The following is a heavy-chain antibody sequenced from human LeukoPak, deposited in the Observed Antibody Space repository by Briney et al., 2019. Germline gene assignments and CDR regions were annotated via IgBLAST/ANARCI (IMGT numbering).Heavy chain of an antibody. J-gene: IGHJ4*02. D-gene: IGHD3-3*01. CDR2: IYYSGST. V-gene: IGHV4-59*12. Sequence: PSETLSLTCSVSGGSITSYYWHWMRQSPGKGLEWIGYIYYSGSTNYNPSLKSRVTMSVDASKNQFSLKLSSVTAADTAVYYCARGRAYYDFWSGYYTAAEVKDYWGQGTLVTVSS. CDR1: GGSITSYY. CDR3: ARGRAYYDFWSGYYTAAEVKDY.